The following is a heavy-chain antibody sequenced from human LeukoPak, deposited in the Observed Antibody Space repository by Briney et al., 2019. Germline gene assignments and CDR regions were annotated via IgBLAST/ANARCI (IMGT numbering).Heavy chain of an antibody. CDR2: IYTSGST. CDR1: GFTFNNYA. Sequence: PGGSLRLSCAASGFTFNNYAMSWIRQPAGKGLEWIGRIYTSGSTNYNPSLKSRVTMSVDTSKNQFSLKLSSVTAADTAVYYCARVGYCSGGSCYGVDYWGQGTLVTVPS. V-gene: IGHV4-4*07. CDR3: ARVGYCSGGSCYGVDY. J-gene: IGHJ4*02. D-gene: IGHD2-15*01.